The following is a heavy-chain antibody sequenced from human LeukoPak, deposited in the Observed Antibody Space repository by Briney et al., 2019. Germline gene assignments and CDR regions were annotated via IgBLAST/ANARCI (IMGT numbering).Heavy chain of an antibody. CDR2: IDHSGST. CDR1: GGSLSGYY. D-gene: IGHD6-19*01. J-gene: IGHJ4*02. CDR3: ARQWLVSPLFDY. Sequence: SETLSLTCAVYGGSLSGYYWSWIRQPPGKGLEWIGEIDHSGSTNYNPSLKSRVTISVDTSKNQLSLKLSSMTAADTAVYYCARQWLVSPLFDYWGQGTLVTVSS. V-gene: IGHV4-34*01.